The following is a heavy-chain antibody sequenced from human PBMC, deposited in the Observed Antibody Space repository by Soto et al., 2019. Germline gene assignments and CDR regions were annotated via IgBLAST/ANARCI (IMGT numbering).Heavy chain of an antibody. CDR2: MNPNSGNT. CDR3: ARSGDTAMVNGYGDYYCYYGMDV. Sequence: PSVKVSCKASGYTFTSYDINWVRQATGQGLEWMGWMNPNSGNTGYAQKFQGRVTMTRNTSISTAYMELSSLRSEDTAVYYCARSGDTAMVNGYGDYYCYYGMDVWGQGTTVTVSS. V-gene: IGHV1-8*01. J-gene: IGHJ6*02. CDR1: GYTFTSYD. D-gene: IGHD5-18*01.